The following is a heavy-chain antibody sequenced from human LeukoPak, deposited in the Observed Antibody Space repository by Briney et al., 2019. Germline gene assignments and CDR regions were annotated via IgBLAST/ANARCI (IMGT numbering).Heavy chain of an antibody. CDR1: GGPFSGYY. CDR3: ARGRGRWVTTGWFDP. V-gene: IGHV4-34*01. D-gene: IGHD4-17*01. J-gene: IGHJ5*02. CDR2: INHSGST. Sequence: SETLSLTCAVYGGPFSGYYWSWIRQPPGKGLEWIGEINHSGSTNYNPPLKSRVTISVDTSKNQFSLKLSSVTAADTAVYYCARGRGRWVTTGWFDPWGQGTLVTVSS.